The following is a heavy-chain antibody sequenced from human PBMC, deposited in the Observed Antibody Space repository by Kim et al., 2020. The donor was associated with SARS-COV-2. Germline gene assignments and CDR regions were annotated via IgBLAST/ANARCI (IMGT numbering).Heavy chain of an antibody. V-gene: IGHV4-39*01. CDR3: ARHVEYYYYYMDV. CDR2: IHYSGST. Sequence: SETRSLTCTVSGGSISSSTYYWAWLRQPPGKGLEWIGTIHYSGSTHYNPSLKGRATISVDTSNNQLSLRLNSLTAADTAVYFCARHVEYYYYYMDVWGKG. J-gene: IGHJ6*03. CDR1: GGSISSSTYY.